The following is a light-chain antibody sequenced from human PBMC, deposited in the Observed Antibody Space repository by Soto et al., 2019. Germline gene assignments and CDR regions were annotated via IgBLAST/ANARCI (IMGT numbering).Light chain of an antibody. Sequence: DIQMTQSPSTLSAAVGDRVTITCRASPSISSWLAWFQQKPGKAPKLLIYKASNVDSGVPSRFSGSGSGTDFTLTISALHHGDFATFYCQQYHRYWWTCGQGTKVQL. CDR1: PSISSW. CDR3: QQYHRYWWT. V-gene: IGKV1-5*03. CDR2: KAS. J-gene: IGKJ1*01.